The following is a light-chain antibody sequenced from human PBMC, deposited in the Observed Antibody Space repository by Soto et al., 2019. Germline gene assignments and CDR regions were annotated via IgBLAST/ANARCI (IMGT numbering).Light chain of an antibody. CDR1: QSISNH. J-gene: IGKJ1*01. CDR3: QQSYSSPPT. CDR2: AAS. Sequence: DIQMTQSPSPLSASVEERVIITCRASQSISNHLNWYQQKPGKAPKLLIFAASSLQSGVPSRFSGSRSGPDFTLTISSLQPEDFATYYCQQSYSSPPTFGQGTKVDIK. V-gene: IGKV1-39*01.